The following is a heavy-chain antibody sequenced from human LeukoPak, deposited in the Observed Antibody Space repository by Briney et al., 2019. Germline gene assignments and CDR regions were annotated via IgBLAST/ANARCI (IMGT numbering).Heavy chain of an antibody. J-gene: IGHJ2*01. CDR3: ARDRSYYDSSGYLHRDWYFDL. D-gene: IGHD3-22*01. CDR1: GFTVSSNY. V-gene: IGHV3-53*01. CDR2: SYSDAST. Sequence: GGSLRLSCAASGFTVSSNYMSWVRQAPGKGLEWVSVSYSDASTYYADSVKGRFTISRDNSKNTLYLQMNSLRADDTAVYYCARDRSYYDSSGYLHRDWYFDLRGRGTLVTVSS.